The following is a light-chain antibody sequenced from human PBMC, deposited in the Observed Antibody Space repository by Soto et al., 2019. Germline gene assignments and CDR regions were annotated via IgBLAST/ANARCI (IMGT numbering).Light chain of an antibody. CDR3: SSYTSSLVV. CDR1: SSDVGGYNY. V-gene: IGLV2-14*01. Sequence: QSVLTQPASVSGSPGQSITISCTGTSSDVGGYNYVSWYQQHPGKAPKLMIYDVSNRPSGVSNRFSGSKSGITASLTISGLQAEDEADYYCSSYTSSLVVFGGGTKLTVL. CDR2: DVS. J-gene: IGLJ2*01.